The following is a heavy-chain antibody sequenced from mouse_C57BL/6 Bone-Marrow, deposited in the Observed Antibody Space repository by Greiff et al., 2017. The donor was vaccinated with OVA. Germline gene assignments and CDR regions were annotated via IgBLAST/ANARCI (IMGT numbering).Heavy chain of an antibody. V-gene: IGHV2-2*01. CDR3: ARNPAVVEGEWYFDV. Sequence: QVQLKESGPGLVQPSQSLSITCTVSGFSLTSYGVHWVRQSPGKGLEWLGVIWSGGSTDYNAAFISRLSISKDNSKSQVFFKMNSLHADDTAIYYCARNPAVVEGEWYFDVWGTGTTVTVSS. J-gene: IGHJ1*03. D-gene: IGHD1-1*01. CDR1: GFSLTSYG. CDR2: IWSGGST.